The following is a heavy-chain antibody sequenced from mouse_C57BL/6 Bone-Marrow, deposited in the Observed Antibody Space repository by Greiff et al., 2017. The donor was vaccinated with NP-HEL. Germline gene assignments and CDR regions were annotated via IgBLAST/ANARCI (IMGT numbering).Heavy chain of an antibody. D-gene: IGHD2-3*01. CDR3: ARYDGHGY. Sequence: VQLQQSGPELVKPGASVKISCKASGYTFTDYYMNWVKQSHGKSLEWIGDINPNNGGTSYNQKFKGKATLTVDKSSSTAYMELRSLTSEDSAVYYCARYDGHGYWGQGTTLTVSS. V-gene: IGHV1-26*01. CDR2: INPNNGGT. J-gene: IGHJ2*01. CDR1: GYTFTDYY.